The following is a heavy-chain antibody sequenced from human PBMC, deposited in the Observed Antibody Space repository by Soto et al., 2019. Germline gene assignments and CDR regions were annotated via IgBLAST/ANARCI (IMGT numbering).Heavy chain of an antibody. Sequence: GGSLRLSCAASGFTFSSYAMSWVRQAPGKGLEWVSAISGSGGSTYYADSVKGRFTISRDNSKNTPYLQMNSLRAEDTAVYYCAKGGEWELLYHFDYWGQGTLVTVSS. CDR3: AKGGEWELLYHFDY. CDR1: GFTFSSYA. D-gene: IGHD1-26*01. V-gene: IGHV3-23*01. J-gene: IGHJ4*02. CDR2: ISGSGGST.